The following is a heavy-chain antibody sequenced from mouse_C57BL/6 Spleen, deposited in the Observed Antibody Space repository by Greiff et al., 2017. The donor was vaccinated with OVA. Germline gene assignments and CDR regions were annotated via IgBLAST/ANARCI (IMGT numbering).Heavy chain of an antibody. CDR1: GYTFTSYW. CDR3: ARNSNYIFDY. Sequence: VQLQQPGAELVKPGASVKLSCKASGYTFTSYWMHWVKQRPGQGLEWIGMIHPNSGSTNYNEKFKSKATLTVDKSSSTAYMQLSSLTSDDSAVYYCARNSNYIFDYWGQGTTLTVPS. J-gene: IGHJ2*01. CDR2: IHPNSGST. V-gene: IGHV1-64*01. D-gene: IGHD2-5*01.